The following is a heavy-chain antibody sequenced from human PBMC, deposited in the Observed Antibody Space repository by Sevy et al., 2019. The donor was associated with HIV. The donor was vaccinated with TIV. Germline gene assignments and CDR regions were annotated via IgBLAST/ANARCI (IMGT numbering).Heavy chain of an antibody. V-gene: IGHV3-23*01. J-gene: IGHJ4*02. CDR1: GFTFSSYA. CDR3: AKEQGYYYDRTGEYYFDY. Sequence: GGSLRLSCAASGFTFSSYAMSWVRQAPGKGLEWVSAISGSGGSTYYADSVKGRFTISRDNSKNTLYLQMNSLRAEDTAVYFCAKEQGYYYDRTGEYYFDYWGQGTLVTVSS. D-gene: IGHD3-22*01. CDR2: ISGSGGST.